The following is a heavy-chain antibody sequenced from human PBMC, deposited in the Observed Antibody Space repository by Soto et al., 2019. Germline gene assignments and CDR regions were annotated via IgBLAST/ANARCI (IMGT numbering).Heavy chain of an antibody. CDR3: ARFRCSSGWYDYFDY. CDR1: GGSISGYY. D-gene: IGHD6-19*01. V-gene: IGHV4-59*12. CDR2: LHYSGST. Sequence: SETLSLTCTVSGGSISGYYWSWIRQPPGKGLEWIGYLHYSGSTEYNPSLKSRVTISVDTSKNQFSLKLRSVTAADTAVYYCARFRCSSGWYDYFDYWGQGTLVTVSS. J-gene: IGHJ4*02.